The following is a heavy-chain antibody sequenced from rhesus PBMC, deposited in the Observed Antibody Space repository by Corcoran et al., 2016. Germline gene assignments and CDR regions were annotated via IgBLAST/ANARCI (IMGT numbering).Heavy chain of an antibody. Sequence: QVQLQESGPGLVKPSETLSLTCAVSGGSISDYYYWNWIRQPPGKGLEGIGKIYGNSASTYYNPSLKSRVTISKDTSKSQFFLKLSSVTAADTAVYYCAREAEAAAGPGYGLDSWGQGVVVTVSS. J-gene: IGHJ6*01. CDR2: IYGNSAST. V-gene: IGHV4S9*01. D-gene: IGHD6-31*01. CDR1: GGSISDYYY. CDR3: AREAEAAAGPGYGLDS.